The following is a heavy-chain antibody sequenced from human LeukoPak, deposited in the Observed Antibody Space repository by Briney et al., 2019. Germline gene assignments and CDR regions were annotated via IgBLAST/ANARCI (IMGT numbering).Heavy chain of an antibody. CDR2: IKEDGSEK. CDR1: GFTFSSYW. V-gene: IGHV3-7*03. Sequence: PGGSLRLSCAASGFTFSSYWMSWVRQAPGKGLEWVANIKEDGSEKYHVDSVKGRFTISRDNAKNSLYLQMNSLRAEDTAVYYCARAGVLWFGESKFDYWGQGTQVTVSS. J-gene: IGHJ4*02. CDR3: ARAGVLWFGESKFDY. D-gene: IGHD3-10*01.